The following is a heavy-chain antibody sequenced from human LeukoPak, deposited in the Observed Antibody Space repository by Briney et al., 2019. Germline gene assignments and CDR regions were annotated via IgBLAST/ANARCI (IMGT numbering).Heavy chain of an antibody. V-gene: IGHV3-30*18. D-gene: IGHD3-3*01. CDR2: ISYDRSKK. CDR1: GFTFSSYG. Sequence: GGSLRLSCAASGFTFSSYGMHWVRQGPGKGREWVAVISYDRSKKYYADSVKGRFTISRDNSKNTLYLQMNNLRAEDTAVYYCAKDVYDFWSGYYNSYDYWGQGTLVTVSS. J-gene: IGHJ4*02. CDR3: AKDVYDFWSGYYNSYDY.